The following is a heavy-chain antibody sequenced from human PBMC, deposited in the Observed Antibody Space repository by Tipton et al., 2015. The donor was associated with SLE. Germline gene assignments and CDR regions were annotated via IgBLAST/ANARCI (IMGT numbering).Heavy chain of an antibody. D-gene: IGHD3-9*01. CDR1: GGSIRSHY. V-gene: IGHV4-59*11. Sequence: TLSLTCSVPGGSIRSHYWHWIPQPPGKGLDWIGYIYYSGYTNYKPSLKSRVPISVDTYKNQFSLKLSPVTAADTAVYYWARDGDHYDILTGYQWGDYYYIDVWEKWITVTVSS. J-gene: IGHJ6*03. CDR2: IYYSGYT. CDR3: ARDGDHYDILTGYQWGDYYYIDV.